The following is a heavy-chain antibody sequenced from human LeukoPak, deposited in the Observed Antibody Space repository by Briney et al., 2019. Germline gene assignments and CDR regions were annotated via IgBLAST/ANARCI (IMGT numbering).Heavy chain of an antibody. CDR3: ARDRVVRGVSGWFDP. J-gene: IGHJ5*02. CDR1: GGSISSYY. V-gene: IGHV4-4*07. Sequence: SETRSLTCTVAGGSISSYYWSWIRQPAGKGRGWIGRIYTSGSHNFNPSLRSGFTRSGDTSKKQSSLKLRSVTAADTAVYYCARDRVVRGVSGWFDPWGQGTLVTVSS. CDR2: IYTSGSH. D-gene: IGHD3-10*01.